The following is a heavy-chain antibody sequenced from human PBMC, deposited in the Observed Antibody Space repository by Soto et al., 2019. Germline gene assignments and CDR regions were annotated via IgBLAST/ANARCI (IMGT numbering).Heavy chain of an antibody. CDR3: EKRRYSRSSFDY. V-gene: IGHV2-5*02. D-gene: IGHD6-6*01. J-gene: IGHJ4*02. Sequence: SGPTLVNPTQTLTLTCTFSGFSLTSNDVGVGWIRQPPGKALEWLALIYWDDDKRYSPSLKSRLTITKDTSKNQVVLRMTNMDPVETAKYYCEKRRYSRSSFDYWGQGTLVTVSS. CDR1: GFSLTSNDVG. CDR2: IYWDDDK.